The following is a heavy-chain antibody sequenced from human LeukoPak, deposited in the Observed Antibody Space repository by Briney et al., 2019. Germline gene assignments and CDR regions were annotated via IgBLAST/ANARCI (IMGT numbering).Heavy chain of an antibody. Sequence: GGSLRLSCAASGFTFSTYWMTWVRQAPGKRLEWVATISKDGSQKYYLNSVKGRFTISRDSAKNSVYLQMNSLRDEDTAVFYCARDRMWGVESEDYWGQGTLVTVSS. D-gene: IGHD3-10*01. CDR2: ISKDGSQK. J-gene: IGHJ4*02. CDR3: ARDRMWGVESEDY. CDR1: GFTFSTYW. V-gene: IGHV3-7*01.